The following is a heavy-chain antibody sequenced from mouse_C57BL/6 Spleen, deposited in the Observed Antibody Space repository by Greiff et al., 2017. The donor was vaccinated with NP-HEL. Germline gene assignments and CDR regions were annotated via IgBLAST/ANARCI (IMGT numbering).Heavy chain of an antibody. Sequence: VQLQQSGAELVKPGASVKLSCKASGYTFTEYTIHWVKQRSGQGLEWIGWFYPGSGSIKYNEKFKDKATLTADKSSSTVYMELSRLTSEDSAVYICARHEARSYYYGSMFYYFDYWGQGTTLTVSS. J-gene: IGHJ2*01. CDR1: GYTFTEYT. V-gene: IGHV1-62-2*01. D-gene: IGHD1-1*01. CDR2: FYPGSGSI. CDR3: ARHEARSYYYGSMFYYFDY.